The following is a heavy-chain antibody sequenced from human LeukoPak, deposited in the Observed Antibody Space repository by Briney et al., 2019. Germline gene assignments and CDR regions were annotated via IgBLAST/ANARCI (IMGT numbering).Heavy chain of an antibody. J-gene: IGHJ3*02. CDR2: ISYDGSNK. CDR3: ARSRPYCSSTSCYFGAFDI. D-gene: IGHD2-2*01. V-gene: IGHV3-30-3*01. Sequence: GRSLRLSCAASGFTFSSYAMHWVRQAPGKGLEWVAVISYDGSNKYYADSVKGRFTISRDNSKNTLYLQMNSLRAEDTAVYYCARSRPYCSSTSCYFGAFDIWGQGTMVTVSS. CDR1: GFTFSSYA.